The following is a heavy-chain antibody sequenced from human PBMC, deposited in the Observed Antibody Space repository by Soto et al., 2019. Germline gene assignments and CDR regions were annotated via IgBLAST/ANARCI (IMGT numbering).Heavy chain of an antibody. CDR3: AREVSVYRLAGWFDP. CDR1: GYTFTSYG. Sequence: QVQLVQSGAEVKKPGASVKVSCKASGYTFTSYGISWVRQAPGQGLEWMGWISAYNGNTNYAQKLQGRVTMTTDKSTSTAYMELRSLRADDTAVYYCAREVSVYRLAGWFDPWGQGTLVTVSS. V-gene: IGHV1-18*01. J-gene: IGHJ5*02. CDR2: ISAYNGNT. D-gene: IGHD2-8*01.